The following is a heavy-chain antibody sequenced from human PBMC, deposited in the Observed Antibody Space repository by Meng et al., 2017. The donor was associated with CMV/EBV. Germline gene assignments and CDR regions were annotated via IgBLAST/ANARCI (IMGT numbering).Heavy chain of an antibody. J-gene: IGHJ5*02. CDR1: GGSISSSSYY. CDR2: IYYSGST. CDR3: ASYWYQLLEDNYNWFDP. D-gene: IGHD2-2*01. Sequence: SETLSLTCIVSGGSISSSSYYWGWIRQPPGKGLEWIGSIYYSGSTYYNPSLKSRVTISVDTSKSQFSLKLSSVTAADTAVYYCASYWYQLLEDNYNWFDPWGQGTLVTVSS. V-gene: IGHV4-39*01.